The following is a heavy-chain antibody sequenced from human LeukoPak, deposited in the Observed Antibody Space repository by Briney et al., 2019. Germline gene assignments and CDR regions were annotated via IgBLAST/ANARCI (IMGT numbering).Heavy chain of an antibody. CDR2: IKQDGSEK. V-gene: IGHV3-7*01. J-gene: IGHJ4*02. CDR1: GLTFRNHA. CDR3: ARDRGSSSDY. Sequence: PGGSLRLSCAASGLTFRNHAIHWVRQAPGKGLEWVANIKQDGSEKYYVDSVKGRFTISRDNAKSSLYLQMNSLRAEDTAVYYCARDRGSSSDYWGQGALVTVSS. D-gene: IGHD6-6*01.